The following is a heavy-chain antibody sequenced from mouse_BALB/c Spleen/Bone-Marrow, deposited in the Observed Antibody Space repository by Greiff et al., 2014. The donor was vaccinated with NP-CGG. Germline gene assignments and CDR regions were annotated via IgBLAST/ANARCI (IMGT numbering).Heavy chain of an antibody. CDR3: ARKGAMITHYYAMDY. J-gene: IGHJ4*01. D-gene: IGHD2-4*01. V-gene: IGHV5-17*02. CDR2: ISNGSSPI. CDR1: GFTFSSFG. Sequence: EVQLVESGGGLVQPGGSRKLSCAASGFTFSSFGMHWVRQAPEKGLEWVAYISNGSSPIYYADTVKGRFTISRDNPKNTLFLQMTSLRSEDTAMYYCARKGAMITHYYAMDYWGQGTSLTVSS.